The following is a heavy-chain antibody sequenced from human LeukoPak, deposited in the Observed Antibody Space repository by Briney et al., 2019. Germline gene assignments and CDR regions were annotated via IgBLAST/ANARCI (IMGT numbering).Heavy chain of an antibody. J-gene: IGHJ3*02. CDR3: ARGLRGYCSSTSCRPYAFDI. CDR1: GGSISSYY. V-gene: IGHV4-59*01. D-gene: IGHD2-2*01. Sequence: SGTLSLTCTVSGGSISSYYWSWIRQPPGKGLEWIWYIYNIGSTNYNPSLKSRVTISVDTSKNQFSLKLSSETAADTAVYYCARGLRGYCSSTSCRPYAFDIWGQGTMVTVSS. CDR2: IYNIGST.